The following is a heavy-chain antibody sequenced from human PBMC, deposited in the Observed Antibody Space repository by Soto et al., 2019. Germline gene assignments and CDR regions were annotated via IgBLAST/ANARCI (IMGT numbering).Heavy chain of an antibody. J-gene: IGHJ6*02. CDR3: ARDKQRDFWSGYYRYYYYGMDV. V-gene: IGHV3-7*01. CDR1: GFTFSSYW. D-gene: IGHD3-3*01. CDR2: IKQDGSGK. Sequence: GGSLRLSCAASGFTFSSYWMSWVRQAPEKGLEWVANIKQDGSGKYYVDSVKGRFTISRDNAKNSLYLQMDSLRAEDTAVYYCARDKQRDFWSGYYRYYYYGMDVWGQGTTVTVSS.